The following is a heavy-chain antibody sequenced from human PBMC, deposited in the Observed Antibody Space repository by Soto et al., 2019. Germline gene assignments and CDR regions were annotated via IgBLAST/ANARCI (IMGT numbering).Heavy chain of an antibody. CDR1: GFTFSSYA. Sequence: PGGSLRLSCAASGFTFSSYAMHWVRQAPGKGLEWVAVISYDGSNKYYADSVKGRFTISRDNSKNTLYLQMNGLRAEDTAVYYCARDRVYSRSWYGGGSGEKEQKNWFVPLGQGTLVTVSS. J-gene: IGHJ5*02. V-gene: IGHV3-30-3*01. CDR2: ISYDGSNK. D-gene: IGHD6-13*01. CDR3: ARDRVYSRSWYGGGSGEKEQKNWFVP.